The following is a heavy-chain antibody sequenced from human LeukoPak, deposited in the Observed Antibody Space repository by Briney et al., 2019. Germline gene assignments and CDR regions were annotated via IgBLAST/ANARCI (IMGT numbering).Heavy chain of an antibody. CDR3: ASPPRRFGPTDARPLYYIDF. D-gene: IGHD2-8*01. CDR1: GYTFTSYT. J-gene: IGHJ4*02. CDR2: IYPGDSDA. V-gene: IGHV5-51*01. Sequence: GESLTISAQTFGYTFTSYTGAWERQMPGKGLEWMGIIYPGDSDARYSPSFQGQVTISADNSVSTAYIQWNNPQASDPAIYYCASPPRRFGPTDARPLYYIDFWGQGTLVTVSS.